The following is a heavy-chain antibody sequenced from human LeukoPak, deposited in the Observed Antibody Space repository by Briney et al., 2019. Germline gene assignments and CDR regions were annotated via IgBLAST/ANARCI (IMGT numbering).Heavy chain of an antibody. CDR3: AKGGCSSTSCYPPGYYYGMDV. V-gene: IGHV3-53*01. Sequence: GGSLRLSCAASGFTVSSNYMSWVRQAPGKGLEWVSVIYSGGSTYYADSVKGRFTISRDNSKNTLYLQMNSLRAEDTAVYYCAKGGCSSTSCYPPGYYYGMDVWGQGTTVTVSS. CDR2: IYSGGST. CDR1: GFTVSSNY. D-gene: IGHD2-2*01. J-gene: IGHJ6*02.